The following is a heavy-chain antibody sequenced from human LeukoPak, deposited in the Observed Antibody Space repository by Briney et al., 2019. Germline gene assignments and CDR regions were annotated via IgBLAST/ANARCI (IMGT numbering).Heavy chain of an antibody. CDR2: ISYDGSNK. J-gene: IGHJ2*01. Sequence: GGSLRLSCAASGFTFSSYGMHWVRQAPGKGLEWVAVISYDGSNKYYADSVKGRFTISRDNSKNTLYLQMNSPRAEDTAVYYCAKISQRSKWYFDLWGRGTLVTVSS. D-gene: IGHD1-1*01. CDR1: GFTFSSYG. CDR3: AKISQRSKWYFDL. V-gene: IGHV3-30*18.